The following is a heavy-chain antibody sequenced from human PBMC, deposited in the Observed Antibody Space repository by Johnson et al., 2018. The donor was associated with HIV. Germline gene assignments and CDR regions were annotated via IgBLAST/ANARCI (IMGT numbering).Heavy chain of an antibody. V-gene: IGHV3-30*03. CDR1: GFTFSNAW. D-gene: IGHD2-21*01. CDR2: ISYDGSNK. CDR3: ASDPACGGDCYPDDAFDI. Sequence: VQLVESGGGLVQPGGSLRLSCAASGFTFSNAWMSWVRQAPGKGLEWVAVISYDGSNKYYADSVKGRFTISRDNSKNTLYLQMNSLRAEDTAGYYCASDPACGGDCYPDDAFDIWRQGTMVTDSS. J-gene: IGHJ3*02.